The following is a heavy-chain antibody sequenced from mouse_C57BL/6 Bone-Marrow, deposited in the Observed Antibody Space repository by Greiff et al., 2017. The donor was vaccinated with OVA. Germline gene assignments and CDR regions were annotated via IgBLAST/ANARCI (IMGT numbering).Heavy chain of an antibody. J-gene: IGHJ2*01. D-gene: IGHD1-1*01. Sequence: QVQLKQPGAELVKPGASVKMSCKASGYTFTSYWITWVKQRPGQGLEWIGDIYPGSGSTNYNEKFKSKATLTVDTSSSTAYMQLSSLTSEDSEVYNGESYYCSSSYHFDYWGTGTTLTVSS. CDR3: ESYYCSSSYHFDY. CDR2: IYPGSGST. CDR1: GYTFTSYW. V-gene: IGHV1-55*01.